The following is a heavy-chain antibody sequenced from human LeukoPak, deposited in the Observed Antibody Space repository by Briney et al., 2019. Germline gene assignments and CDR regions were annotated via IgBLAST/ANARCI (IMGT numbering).Heavy chain of an antibody. CDR1: GYTFTSDY. D-gene: IGHD3-3*01. Sequence: HGASVKVSCKASGYTFTSDYIHWVRQAPGQGLEWLGIINPSGGRTTYGQNFQGRVTMTRDTSTSTVYMELSKDTAVCYCARGSRFLDYWGQGTLVTVSS. V-gene: IGHV1-46*01. CDR3: ARGSRFLDY. J-gene: IGHJ4*02. CDR2: INPSGGRT.